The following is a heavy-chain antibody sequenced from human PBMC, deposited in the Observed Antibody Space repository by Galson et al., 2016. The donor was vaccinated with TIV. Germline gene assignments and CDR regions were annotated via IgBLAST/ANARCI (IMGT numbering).Heavy chain of an antibody. CDR1: GGTFSSFA. Sequence: QSGAEVKKPGESLKISCKASGGTFSSFALNCVRQAPGQGLEWIGEIIPGFGTVRYAQKFQARVTITADESATTSVMELSSLTSDDTAVYYCARTSYTPMGYWGQGTLVTVSS. CDR2: IIPGFGTV. D-gene: IGHD5-18*01. V-gene: IGHV1-69*01. J-gene: IGHJ4*01. CDR3: ARTSYTPMGY.